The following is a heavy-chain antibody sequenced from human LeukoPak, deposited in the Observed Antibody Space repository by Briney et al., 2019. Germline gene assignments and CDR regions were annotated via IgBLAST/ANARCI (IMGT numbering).Heavy chain of an antibody. CDR1: GYTFTSYG. Sequence: ASVKVSCKASGYTFTSYGISWVRQAPGQRLEWMGWISAYNGNTNYAQKLQGRVTMTTDTSTSTAYMELRSLRSDDTAVYYCARDSDTAMDPFFDYWGQGTLVTVSS. J-gene: IGHJ4*02. CDR3: ARDSDTAMDPFFDY. CDR2: ISAYNGNT. D-gene: IGHD5-18*01. V-gene: IGHV1-18*01.